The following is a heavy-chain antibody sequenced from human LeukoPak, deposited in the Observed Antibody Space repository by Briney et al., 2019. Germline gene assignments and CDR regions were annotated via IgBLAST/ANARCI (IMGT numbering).Heavy chain of an antibody. D-gene: IGHD5-24*01. V-gene: IGHV3-23*01. J-gene: IGHJ4*02. CDR3: AKDSGGYNLLFDY. Sequence: GGSLRLSCAASRFTFSSYAMSWVRQAPGKGLEWVSAISGRGGSTYYADSVKGRFTISRDNSKNTLYLQMNSLRAEDTAVYYCAKDSGGYNLLFDYWGQGTLVTVSS. CDR2: ISGRGGST. CDR1: RFTFSSYA.